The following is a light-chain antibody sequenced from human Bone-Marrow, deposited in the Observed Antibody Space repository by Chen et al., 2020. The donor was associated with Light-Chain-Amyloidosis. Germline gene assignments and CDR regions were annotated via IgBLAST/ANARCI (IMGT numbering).Light chain of an antibody. CDR3: QQYGTSPLT. V-gene: IGKV3-20*01. CDR1: QTISSNY. Sequence: EIVLTQSPGTLSLSPGEGANLSCRASQTISSNYLTWYQQKFGQAPRLLSYGSSSRATGIPDRFTGSGSGTDFTLTINRLEPEDFAMDYCQQYGTSPLTFGGGTKVEIK. CDR2: GSS. J-gene: IGKJ4*01.